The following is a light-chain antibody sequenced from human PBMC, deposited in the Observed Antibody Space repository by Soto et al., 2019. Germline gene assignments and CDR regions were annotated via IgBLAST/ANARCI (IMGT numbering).Light chain of an antibody. V-gene: IGKV1-39*01. J-gene: IGKJ5*01. Sequence: DIQMTQSPSSLSASVGDTVTMTCRASQSIALSVNWYQQKPGKAPKLLIYVAFTLESGVPSRFSGSGSGTEFTLTIRSLQPEDFATYYCQQSFRCPITFGQGTRLEIK. CDR3: QQSFRCPIT. CDR2: VAF. CDR1: QSIALS.